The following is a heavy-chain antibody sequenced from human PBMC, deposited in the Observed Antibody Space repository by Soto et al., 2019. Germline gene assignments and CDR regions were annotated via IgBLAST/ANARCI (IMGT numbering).Heavy chain of an antibody. CDR3: ARKTDGSGTHPRAFYFDL. CDR2: INPNSGGT. CDR1: GYTFTAYY. V-gene: IGHV1-2*02. D-gene: IGHD3-10*01. J-gene: IGHJ4*02. Sequence: QVQLVQSGAEVKKPGASVKVSCKASGYTFTAYYIHWVRQAPGQGLEWMGWINPNSGGTNNAQKFQGRVTMTRDTSISTAYMEVSSLRYDDTAVYYCARKTDGSGTHPRAFYFDLWGQGTLVTLSS.